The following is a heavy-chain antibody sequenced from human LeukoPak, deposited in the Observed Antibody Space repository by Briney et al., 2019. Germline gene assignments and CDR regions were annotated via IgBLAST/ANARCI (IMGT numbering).Heavy chain of an antibody. Sequence: SVKVSCKASGGTLSSYAISWVRQAPGQGLEWMGRIIPILGIANYAQKFQGRVTITADKSTSTAYMELSSLRSEDTAVYYCARAGGSGSYYNFRFDYWGQGTLVTVSS. CDR1: GGTLSSYA. CDR3: ARAGGSGSYYNFRFDY. D-gene: IGHD3-10*01. CDR2: IIPILGIA. V-gene: IGHV1-69*04. J-gene: IGHJ4*02.